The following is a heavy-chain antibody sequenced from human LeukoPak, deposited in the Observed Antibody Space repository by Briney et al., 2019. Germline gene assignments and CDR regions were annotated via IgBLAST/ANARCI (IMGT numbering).Heavy chain of an antibody. CDR2: ISGSGDST. J-gene: IGHJ3*02. CDR1: GFXFSSYA. CDR3: AKDRYYGSGSYLGAFDI. Sequence: PGGSLRLSCAASGFXFSSYAMSWVRQAPGKGLQWTSVISGSGDSTHYADSVKGRFTISTDNSKNTLYLQMNSLRVEDTAVYYCAKDRYYGSGSYLGAFDIWGQGTMVTVSS. V-gene: IGHV3-23*01. D-gene: IGHD3-10*01.